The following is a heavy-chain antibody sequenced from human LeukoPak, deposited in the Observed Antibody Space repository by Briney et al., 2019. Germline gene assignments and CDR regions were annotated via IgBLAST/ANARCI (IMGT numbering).Heavy chain of an antibody. Sequence: ASVKVSCKASGGTFSSYAISWVRQAPGQGLEWMGGIIPIFGTVNYTQKFQDRVTITADESTSTAYMELSSLRSEDTAVYYCARDAPYCSSTSCYFDYWGQGTLVTVSS. CDR2: IIPIFGTV. CDR1: GGTFSSYA. J-gene: IGHJ4*02. V-gene: IGHV1-69*13. CDR3: ARDAPYCSSTSCYFDY. D-gene: IGHD2-2*01.